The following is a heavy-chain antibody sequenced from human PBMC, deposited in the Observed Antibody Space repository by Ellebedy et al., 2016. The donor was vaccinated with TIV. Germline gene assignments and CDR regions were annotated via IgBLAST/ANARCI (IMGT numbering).Heavy chain of an antibody. D-gene: IGHD5-24*01. CDR3: ARDKGDDNGSKFDY. V-gene: IGHV3-7*03. Sequence: GGSLRLSCAASGFTFSTYWMTWVRQAPGKGLEWVANIKQDGSEKYYVDSVKGRFTISRDNAKQLLYLEMNSLRAEDTAVYYCARDKGDDNGSKFDYWGQGTLFTVSS. CDR2: IKQDGSEK. CDR1: GFTFSTYW. J-gene: IGHJ4*02.